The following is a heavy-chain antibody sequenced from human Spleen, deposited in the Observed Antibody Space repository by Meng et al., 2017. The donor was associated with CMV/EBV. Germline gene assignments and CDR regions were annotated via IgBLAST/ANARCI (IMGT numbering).Heavy chain of an antibody. Sequence: LQLQDAGPGLVKPSETLSLTCAVSGDSVSNNHYYWGWIRQPPGKGLEWIGSSDFSGTTRYNPSLMSRVTMSVDTTKNHFSLSLSSVTAAGTAVYYCARDHIVSGQGISWGQGTLVTVSS. CDR1: GDSVSNNHYY. CDR2: SDFSGTT. CDR3: ARDHIVSGQGIS. D-gene: IGHD2-21*01. V-gene: IGHV4-39*07. J-gene: IGHJ5*02.